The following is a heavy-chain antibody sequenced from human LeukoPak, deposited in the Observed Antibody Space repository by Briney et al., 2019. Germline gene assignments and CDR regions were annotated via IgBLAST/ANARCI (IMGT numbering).Heavy chain of an antibody. J-gene: IGHJ5*02. CDR2: IYYSGST. Sequence: SETLSLTCTVSGGSISSGDYCWSWIRQPPGKGLEWIGYIYYSGSTYYNPSLKSRVTISVDTSKNQFSLKLSSVTAADTAVYYCARTYYDFWSGRFDPWGQGTLVTVSS. V-gene: IGHV4-30-4*01. CDR1: GGSISSGDYC. CDR3: ARTYYDFWSGRFDP. D-gene: IGHD3-3*01.